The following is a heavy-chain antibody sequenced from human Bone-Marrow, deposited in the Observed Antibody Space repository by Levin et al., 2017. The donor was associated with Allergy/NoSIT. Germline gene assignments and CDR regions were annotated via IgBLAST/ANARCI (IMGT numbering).Heavy chain of an antibody. Sequence: PSETLSLTCAVYGGSFSGYYWSWIRQPPGKGLEWIGEINHSGSTNYNPSLKSRVTISVDTSKHQFSLKLSSVTAADTAVYYCARSSGIAVAGFDYWGQGTLVTVSS. CDR1: GGSFSGYY. CDR3: ARSSGIAVAGFDY. CDR2: INHSGST. J-gene: IGHJ4*02. V-gene: IGHV4-34*01. D-gene: IGHD6-19*01.